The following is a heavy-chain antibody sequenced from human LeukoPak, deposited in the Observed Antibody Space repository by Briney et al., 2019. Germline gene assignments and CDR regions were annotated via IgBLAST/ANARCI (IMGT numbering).Heavy chain of an antibody. J-gene: IGHJ5*02. Sequence: GGSLRLSCAASRFSFGTFAMTWVRQVPGKGLEWVSGRIGSGNTYYADSVKGRFTLSSDSSKDTVYLQTNSLRVEDTAIYYCAKDLHYGDGRWEFDPWGQGTLVTVSP. CDR3: AKDLHYGDGRWEFDP. CDR2: RIGSGNT. V-gene: IGHV3-23*01. D-gene: IGHD4-17*01. CDR1: RFSFGTFA.